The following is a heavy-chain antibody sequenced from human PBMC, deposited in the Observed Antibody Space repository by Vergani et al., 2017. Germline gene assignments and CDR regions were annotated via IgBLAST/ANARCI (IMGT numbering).Heavy chain of an antibody. CDR1: GFTSGDYA. CDR2: IRSKAYGGTT. D-gene: IGHD2-15*01. V-gene: IGHV3-49*04. J-gene: IGHJ4*02. CDR3: TRAGGYCSGGSCGRTVLYFDY. Sequence: EVQLVESGGGLVQPGRSLRLSCTASGFTSGDYAMSWVRQAPGKGLEWVGFIRSKAYGGTTEYDASVKGRFTISRDDSKSIAYLQMNSLKTEDTAVYYCTRAGGYCSGGSCGRTVLYFDYWGQGTLVTVSS.